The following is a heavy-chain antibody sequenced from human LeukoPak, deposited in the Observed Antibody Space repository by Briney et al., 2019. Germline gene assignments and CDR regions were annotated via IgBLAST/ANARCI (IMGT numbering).Heavy chain of an antibody. D-gene: IGHD1-26*01. CDR3: ARSVGGNGMDV. V-gene: IGHV5-51*01. CDR1: GYSFTNYW. CDR2: INPDDSEI. J-gene: IGHJ6*02. Sequence: GEPLKISCQGSGYSFTNYWIGWVRQTPGKGLEWMGIINPDDSEIKYSPSLQGQVTISADKSISTAYLQWSSLKASDTAMYYCARSVGGNGMDVWGQGTTVTVSS.